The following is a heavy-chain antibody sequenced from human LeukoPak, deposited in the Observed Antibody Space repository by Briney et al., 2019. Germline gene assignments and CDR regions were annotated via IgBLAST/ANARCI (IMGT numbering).Heavy chain of an antibody. Sequence: GGSLRLSCAASGFTFSSYSMNWVRQAPGKGLEWVSSISSSSSYIYYADSVKGRFTISRDNAKNSLYLQMNSLRAEDTAVYYCARSEIQLWSFDYGGQGTLVTVSS. CDR3: ARSEIQLWSFDY. D-gene: IGHD5-18*01. CDR1: GFTFSSYS. V-gene: IGHV3-21*01. CDR2: ISSSSSYI. J-gene: IGHJ4*02.